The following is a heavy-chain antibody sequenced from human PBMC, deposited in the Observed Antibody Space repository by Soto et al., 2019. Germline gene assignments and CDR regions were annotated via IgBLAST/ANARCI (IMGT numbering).Heavy chain of an antibody. CDR2: IKQDGSEE. D-gene: IGHD2-21*01. CDR3: VRTHSASRSFDFYGMDV. Sequence: DVQLAESGGGLVQPGGSLRLSCVAPGQTFNRYWMSWVRQAPGKGLEWVANIKQDGSEEYYVDSVKGRFTISRDNAKKSPYLQMNTLRAEDTAMYYCVRTHSASRSFDFYGMDVWGEGTTVIVSS. CDR1: GQTFNRYW. J-gene: IGHJ6*04. V-gene: IGHV3-7*03.